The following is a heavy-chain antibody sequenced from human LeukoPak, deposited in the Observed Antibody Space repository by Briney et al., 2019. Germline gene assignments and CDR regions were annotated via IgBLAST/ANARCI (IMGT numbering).Heavy chain of an antibody. CDR3: ARAARKWGDRIADDY. V-gene: IGHV4-34*01. Sequence: SETLSLTCAVYGGSFSGYYWSWIRQPPGKGLEWIGEINHSGSTNYNPSLKSRVTISVDTSKNQFSLKLSSVTAADTAVYYCARAARKWGDRIADDYWGQGTLVTVSS. D-gene: IGHD7-27*01. CDR2: INHSGST. J-gene: IGHJ4*02. CDR1: GGSFSGYY.